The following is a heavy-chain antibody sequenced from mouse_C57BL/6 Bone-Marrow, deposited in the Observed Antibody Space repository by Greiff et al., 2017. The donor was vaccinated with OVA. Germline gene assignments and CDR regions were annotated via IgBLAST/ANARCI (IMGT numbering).Heavy chain of an antibody. Sequence: DVKLQESGAELVRPGASVKLSCTASGFNIKDDYMHWVKQRPEQGLEWIGWIDPENGDTEYASKFQGKATITADTSSNTAYLQLSSLTSEDTAVYYCTTGSPYYFDYWGQGTTLTVSS. J-gene: IGHJ2*01. V-gene: IGHV14-4*01. CDR3: TTGSPYYFDY. D-gene: IGHD1-1*01. CDR1: GFNIKDDY. CDR2: IDPENGDT.